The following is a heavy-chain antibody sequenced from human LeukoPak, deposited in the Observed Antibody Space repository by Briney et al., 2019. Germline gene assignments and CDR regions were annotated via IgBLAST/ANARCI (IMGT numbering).Heavy chain of an antibody. CDR2: ITGSGSTI. CDR1: GFTFSDYY. D-gene: IGHD5-24*01. V-gene: IGHV3-11*01. Sequence: GGSLRLSCAASGFTFSDYYMSWIRQAPGKGLERVSYITGSGSTIYYADSVKGRFTISRDNAKNSLYLQMNSLRAEDTAVYYYAREPLGDGYNYYFDYWGQGTLVTVSS. J-gene: IGHJ4*02. CDR3: AREPLGDGYNYYFDY.